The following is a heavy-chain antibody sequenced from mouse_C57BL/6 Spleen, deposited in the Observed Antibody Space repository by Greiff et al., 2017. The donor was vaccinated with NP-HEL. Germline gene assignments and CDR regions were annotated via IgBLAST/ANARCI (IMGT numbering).Heavy chain of an antibody. CDR2: INPSSGYT. D-gene: IGHD1-1*01. V-gene: IGHV1-4*01. J-gene: IGHJ2*01. CDR3: ARGYSYYYGSSYPYFDY. CDR1: GYTFTSYT. Sequence: QVQLQQSGAELARPGASVKMSCKASGYTFTSYTMHWVKQRPGQGLEWIGYINPSSGYTKYNQKFKDKATLTADKSSSTAYMQLSSLTSEDSAVYYCARGYSYYYGSSYPYFDYWGQGTTLTVSS.